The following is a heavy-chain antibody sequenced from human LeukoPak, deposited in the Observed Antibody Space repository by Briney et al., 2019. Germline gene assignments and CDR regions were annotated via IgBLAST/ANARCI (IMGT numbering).Heavy chain of an antibody. D-gene: IGHD6-6*01. CDR2: IYHSGST. Sequence: SETLSLTCTVSGYSISSGYYWGWIRQPPGKGLEWIGSIYHSGSTYYNPSFKSRVTISVDTSKNQLSLKLCSVTAADTAVYYCARVPHSSSSEWFDPWGQGTLVTVSS. V-gene: IGHV4-38-2*02. J-gene: IGHJ5*02. CDR3: ARVPHSSSSEWFDP. CDR1: GYSISSGYY.